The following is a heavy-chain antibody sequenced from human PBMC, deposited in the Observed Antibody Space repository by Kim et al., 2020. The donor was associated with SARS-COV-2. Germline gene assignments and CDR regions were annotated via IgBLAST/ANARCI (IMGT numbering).Heavy chain of an antibody. J-gene: IGHJ4*02. CDR2: INSDGSSI. D-gene: IGHD2-2*02. Sequence: GGSLRLSCEGSGFTFSPYWMHWVRQAPGKGLVWVSRINSDGSSISYADSVKGRFTISRDNAKNTLYLQMNSLRAEDTAVYYCARAQIPGAYWGQGTLVTVSS. CDR1: GFTFSPYW. V-gene: IGHV3-74*01. CDR3: ARAQIPGAY.